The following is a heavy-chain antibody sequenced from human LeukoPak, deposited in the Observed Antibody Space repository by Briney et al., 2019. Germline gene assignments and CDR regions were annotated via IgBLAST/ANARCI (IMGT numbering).Heavy chain of an antibody. CDR1: GGSISSSSYY. CDR2: IYYSGST. D-gene: IGHD4-17*01. Sequence: SETLSLTCTVSGGSISSSSYYWGWIRQPPGKGLEWIGSIYYSGSTYYNPSLKSRVTISVDTSKNQFSLKLSSVTAADTAVYYCARRTVTVTNFDCWGQGTLVTVSS. V-gene: IGHV4-39*01. CDR3: ARRTVTVTNFDC. J-gene: IGHJ4*02.